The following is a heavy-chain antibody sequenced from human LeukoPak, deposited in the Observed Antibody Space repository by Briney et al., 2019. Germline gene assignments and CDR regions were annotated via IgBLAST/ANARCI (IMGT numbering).Heavy chain of an antibody. D-gene: IGHD6-13*01. Sequence: SETLSLTCTVSGGSISSYYWSWIRQPAGKGLEWIGRIYTSGSTNYNPSLKSRVTMSVDTSKNQFSLKLSSVTAADTAVYYCAGEETSSSWPYYFDYWGQGTLVTVSS. J-gene: IGHJ4*02. V-gene: IGHV4-4*07. CDR2: IYTSGST. CDR1: GGSISSYY. CDR3: AGEETSSSWPYYFDY.